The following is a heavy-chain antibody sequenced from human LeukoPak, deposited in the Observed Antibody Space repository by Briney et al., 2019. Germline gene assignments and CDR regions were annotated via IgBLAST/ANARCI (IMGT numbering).Heavy chain of an antibody. Sequence: ASVKVSCKASGYTFTSYGISWVRQAPGQGLEWMGWISAYNGNTNYAQKLQGRVTMTTDTSTSTAYMELRSLRSDDTAVHYCARDPAGYCSSTSCPVFDYWGQGTLVTVSS. D-gene: IGHD2-2*01. J-gene: IGHJ4*02. CDR2: ISAYNGNT. CDR1: GYTFTSYG. V-gene: IGHV1-18*01. CDR3: ARDPAGYCSSTSCPVFDY.